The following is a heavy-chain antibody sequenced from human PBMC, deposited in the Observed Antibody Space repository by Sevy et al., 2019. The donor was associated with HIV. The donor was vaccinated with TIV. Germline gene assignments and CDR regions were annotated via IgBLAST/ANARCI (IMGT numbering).Heavy chain of an antibody. J-gene: IGHJ6*02. V-gene: IGHV4-4*07. CDR1: GGSVSSYH. D-gene: IGHD6-19*01. Sequence: ASETLSLTCGVSGGSVSSYHWSWIRQTAAKGLEWIGRIYTTGSTKYNPSLNSRFTLSLDTARNQISLMLTSVTAADTAVYYCARDGAPVAVDGLAYYYGMDAWGQGTTVTVSS. CDR3: ARDGAPVAVDGLAYYYGMDA. CDR2: IYTTGST.